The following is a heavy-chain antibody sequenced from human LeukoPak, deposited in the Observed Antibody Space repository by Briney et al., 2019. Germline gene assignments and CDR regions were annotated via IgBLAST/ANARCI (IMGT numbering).Heavy chain of an antibody. J-gene: IGHJ3*01. CDR2: ITQDGSEK. Sequence: GGSLRLSCAASEFTFSSHQMRGVRQAPGKGLEWVAKITQDGSEKYYMDSVKGRFIISRDNGKNSLYLQMNSLRVEDTAVYYCARDWRQDNAFDLWGQGTMVTVSS. V-gene: IGHV3-7*01. CDR3: ARDWRQDNAFDL. CDR1: EFTFSSHQ. D-gene: IGHD2-15*01.